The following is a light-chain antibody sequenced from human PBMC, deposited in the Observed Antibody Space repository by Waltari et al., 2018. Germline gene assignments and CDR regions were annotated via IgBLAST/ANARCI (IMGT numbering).Light chain of an antibody. CDR1: PGAVTSAAY. V-gene: IGLV7-43*01. CDR2: STS. CDR3: LLYVRDAQLWV. J-gene: IGLJ3*02. Sequence: QTVVTQEPSLTVSPGGTVTLTCSSTPGAVTSAAYPNWIQQKPGQTPSTLIHSTSNKQSRHPARFSGSLLGGKAALTGSVVQPEDEADYYCLLYVRDAQLWVFGGGTKLTVL.